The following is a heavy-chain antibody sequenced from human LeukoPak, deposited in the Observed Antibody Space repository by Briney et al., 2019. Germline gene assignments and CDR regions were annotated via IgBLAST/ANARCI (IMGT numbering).Heavy chain of an antibody. Sequence: SETLSLTCTVSGGSISSGDYYWSWVRQPPGKGVEWIGYIYYSGSTYYNPSLKSRVTISVDTSKNQFSLKLSSVTAADTAVYYCARAGAGTTIDYWGQGTLVTVSS. D-gene: IGHD1-7*01. CDR3: ARAGAGTTIDY. CDR2: IYYSGST. J-gene: IGHJ4*02. CDR1: GGSISSGDYY. V-gene: IGHV4-30-4*01.